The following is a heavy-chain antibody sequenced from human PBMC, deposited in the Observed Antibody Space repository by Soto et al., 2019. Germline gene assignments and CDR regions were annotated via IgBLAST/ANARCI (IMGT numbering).Heavy chain of an antibody. D-gene: IGHD3-10*01. Sequence: PSETLSLTCTVSGGSISSYYWSWIRQPPGKGLEWIGYIYYSGSTNYNPSLKSRVTISVDTSKNQFSLKLSSVTAADTAAYYCARNYGPGYTFDYWGQGTLVTVSS. CDR1: GGSISSYY. V-gene: IGHV4-59*08. CDR3: ARNYGPGYTFDY. J-gene: IGHJ4*02. CDR2: IYYSGST.